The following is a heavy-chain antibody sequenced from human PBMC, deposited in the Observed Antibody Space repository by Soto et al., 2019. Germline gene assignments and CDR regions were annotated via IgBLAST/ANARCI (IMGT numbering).Heavy chain of an antibody. J-gene: IGHJ5*02. CDR1: GFTFSASP. CDR2: IKTNSNNYAT. Sequence: GGSLRLSCAASGFTFSASPIHWVRQASGKGLEWVGRIKTNSNNYATAYAASVRGRFTISGDDSKNTAYLQLNSLKTDDTAVYYCTRHVIVGATDWFDPWGQGTLVTVSS. D-gene: IGHD1-26*01. CDR3: TRHVIVGATDWFDP. V-gene: IGHV3-73*01.